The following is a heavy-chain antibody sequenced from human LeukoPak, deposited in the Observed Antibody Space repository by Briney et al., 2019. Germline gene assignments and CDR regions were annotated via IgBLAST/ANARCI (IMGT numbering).Heavy chain of an antibody. CDR2: IFYSGST. D-gene: IGHD2-2*01. V-gene: IGHV4-59*08. CDR1: GGSISSYY. Sequence: SETLSLTCTVSGGSISSYYWSWIRQPPGKGLEWIGYIFYSGSTNYNPSLKSRVTISVDTSKNQFSLKLSSVTAADTAVYYCARLSVVPAAMQFYYYYHMDVWGKGTTLTVSS. CDR3: ARLSVVPAAMQFYYYYHMDV. J-gene: IGHJ6*03.